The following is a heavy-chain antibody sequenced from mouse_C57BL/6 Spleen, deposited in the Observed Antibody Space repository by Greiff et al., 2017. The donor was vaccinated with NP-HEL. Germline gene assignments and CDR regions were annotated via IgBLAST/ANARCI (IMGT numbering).Heavy chain of an antibody. CDR3: ARFSGTWRYFDV. V-gene: IGHV1-26*01. D-gene: IGHD4-1*01. Sequence: EVKLQQSGPELVKPGASVKISCKASGYTFTDYYMNWVKQSHGKSLEWIGDINPNNGGTNYNQKFKGKATLTVDKSSSTAYMELRSLTSEDSAVYYCARFSGTWRYFDVWGTGTTVTVSS. CDR2: INPNNGGT. CDR1: GYTFTDYY. J-gene: IGHJ1*03.